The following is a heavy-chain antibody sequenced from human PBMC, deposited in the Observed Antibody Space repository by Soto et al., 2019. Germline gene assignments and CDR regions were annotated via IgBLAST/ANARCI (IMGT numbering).Heavy chain of an antibody. V-gene: IGHV4-30-4*01. CDR2: IFSSGTT. Sequence: SETLSRTCTVSGDSISSGNKYWSWIRQPPGKGLEWIGYIFSSGTTYYNPSLKSRLTMSLDASQNQFSLKLNSLTDADTAVYFCARVPSPFDYYYAMDVWGQGTTVT. CDR3: ARVPSPFDYYYAMDV. J-gene: IGHJ6*02. D-gene: IGHD3-16*01. CDR1: GDSISSGNKY.